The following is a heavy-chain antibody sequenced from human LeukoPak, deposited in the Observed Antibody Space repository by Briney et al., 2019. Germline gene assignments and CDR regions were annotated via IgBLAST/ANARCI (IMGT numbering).Heavy chain of an antibody. Sequence: GGSLRLSCAASGFTFFAHAMHWVRQAPGKGLEWVAVISYDGSNKHYADSMTGRFTISRDNSKNTLYLQMNSLRAEDTAVYYCARADVFDYWGQGTLVTVSS. CDR3: ARADVFDY. V-gene: IGHV3-30*04. J-gene: IGHJ4*02. CDR2: ISYDGSNK. CDR1: GFTFFAHA.